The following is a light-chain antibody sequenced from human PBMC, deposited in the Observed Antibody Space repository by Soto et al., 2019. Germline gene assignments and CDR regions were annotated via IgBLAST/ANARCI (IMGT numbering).Light chain of an antibody. V-gene: IGLV1-40*01. J-gene: IGLJ2*01. Sequence: QLVLTQPPSVSGAPGQRVTISCTGSSSNIGAGYDVHWYQQLPGTAPKLLIYGNSNRPSGVPDRFSGSKFGTSASLAITGLQAEDEADYYCQSYDSSLSVVFGGGTKLTVL. CDR3: QSYDSSLSVV. CDR1: SSNIGAGYD. CDR2: GNS.